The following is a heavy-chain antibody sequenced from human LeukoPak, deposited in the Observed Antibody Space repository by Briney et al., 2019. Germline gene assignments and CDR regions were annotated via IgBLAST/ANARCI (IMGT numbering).Heavy chain of an antibody. CDR1: GYTFTDYH. D-gene: IGHD4-17*01. CDR2: INPNNGDT. J-gene: IGHJ4*02. Sequence: ASVKVSCKASGYTFTDYHINWVRQATGQGLEWMGWINPNNGDTGYARTFRDRVTITRDTSISTAYTEVRSLGSEDTAVYFCARTTSLTASGYDYWGQGTLVTVSS. V-gene: IGHV1-8*03. CDR3: ARTTSLTASGYDY.